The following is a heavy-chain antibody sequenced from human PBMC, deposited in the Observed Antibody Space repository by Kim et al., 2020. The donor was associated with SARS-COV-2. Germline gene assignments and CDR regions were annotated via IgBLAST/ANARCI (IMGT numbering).Heavy chain of an antibody. D-gene: IGHD3-22*01. CDR1: GGSISSGDYY. CDR2: IYYSGST. J-gene: IGHJ5*02. CDR3: ARGITYYYDSSGYYHSAGWFDP. Sequence: SETLSLTCTVSGGSISSGDYYWSWIRQPPGKGLEWIGYIYYSGSTYYNPSLKSRVTISVDTSKNQFSLKLSSVTAADTAVYYCARGITYYYDSSGYYHSAGWFDPWGQGTLVTVSS. V-gene: IGHV4-30-4*01.